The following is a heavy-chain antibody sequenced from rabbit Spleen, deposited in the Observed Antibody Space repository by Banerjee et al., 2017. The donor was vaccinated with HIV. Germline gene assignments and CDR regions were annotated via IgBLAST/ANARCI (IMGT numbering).Heavy chain of an antibody. V-gene: IGHV1S45*01. J-gene: IGHJ3*01. D-gene: IGHD8-1*01. Sequence: QEQLVESRGGLVKPGGSLTLTCTASGFSFSSSYYMCWVRQAPGKGLEWISCITGSTSDFTYSATWAKGRFTISKTSSTTVTLHMTSLTVADTATYFCARDTGSSFSSYGMDLWGQGTLVTVS. CDR2: ITGSTSDFT. CDR1: GFSFSSSYY. CDR3: ARDTGSSFSSYGMDL.